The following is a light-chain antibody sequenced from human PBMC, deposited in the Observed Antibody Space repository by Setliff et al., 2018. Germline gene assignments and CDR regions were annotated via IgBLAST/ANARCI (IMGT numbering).Light chain of an antibody. CDR2: RNN. J-gene: IGLJ1*01. CDR3: AAWDDSLSGSYV. V-gene: IGLV1-47*01. Sequence: SALTQPPSASGTPGQRVTISCSGSSSNIGSYYVYWYQQLPGTAPRLLIYRNNQRPSRVPDRFSGSKSGTSASLAISGLRSEDDADYYCAAWDDSLSGSYVFGTGTKVTVL. CDR1: SSNIGSYY.